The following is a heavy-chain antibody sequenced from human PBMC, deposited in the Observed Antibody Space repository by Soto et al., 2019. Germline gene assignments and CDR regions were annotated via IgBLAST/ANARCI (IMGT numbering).Heavy chain of an antibody. CDR1: GFSLNTFA. V-gene: IGHV3-30-3*01. J-gene: IGHJ4*02. CDR3: ASLAAY. D-gene: IGHD6-19*01. Sequence: SLRLSCAVSGFSLNTFAMEWVRQAPGKGLDWVAGISHDGSNKDYADSVQGRFTISRDISSNNLYLPMTSLRAADTAVSYCASLAAYWGQGTLLSVSS. CDR2: ISHDGSNK.